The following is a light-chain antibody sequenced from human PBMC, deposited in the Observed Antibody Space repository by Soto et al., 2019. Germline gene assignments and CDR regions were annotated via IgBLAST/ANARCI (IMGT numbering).Light chain of an antibody. Sequence: DIQMTQSPSSLSASVGDRVSITCRASQSISSYLNWYQQRPGKAPHLLIYAASSLQSGVPSRFSGSGSGTDFTLTISSLQPEDFASYYCQQSYTTPWTFGQGTTVDIK. J-gene: IGKJ1*01. V-gene: IGKV1-39*01. CDR1: QSISSY. CDR3: QQSYTTPWT. CDR2: AAS.